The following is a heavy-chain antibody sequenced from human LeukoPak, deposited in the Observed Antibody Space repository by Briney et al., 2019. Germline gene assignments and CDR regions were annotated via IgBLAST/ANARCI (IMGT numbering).Heavy chain of an antibody. CDR1: GVSISNGGYS. V-gene: IGHV4-30-4*07. CDR3: ARDGYYSSSSSYFDY. J-gene: IGHJ4*02. CDR2: IYYIGNT. Sequence: ASETLSLTCAVSGVSISNGGYSWSWVRQPPGKGLEWIGYIYYIGNTYYNPSLKSRVTISVDTSKNQFSLKLSSVTAADTAVYYCARDGYYSSSSSYFDYWGQGTLVTVSS. D-gene: IGHD6-6*01.